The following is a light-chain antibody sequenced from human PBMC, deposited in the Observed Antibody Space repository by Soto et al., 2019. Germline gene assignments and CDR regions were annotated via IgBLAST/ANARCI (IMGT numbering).Light chain of an antibody. CDR2: GAS. CDR1: QSVRSN. CDR3: QQYNIWPET. V-gene: IGKV3-15*01. Sequence: EIVMTQSPATLSVSPGERATLSCRASQSVRSNLAWYQQKPGQAPRLLIYGASTRATGIPARFSGSGSGTDFTLTISSLQSEDFAVYYCQQYNIWPETFGQGTKVEIK. J-gene: IGKJ1*01.